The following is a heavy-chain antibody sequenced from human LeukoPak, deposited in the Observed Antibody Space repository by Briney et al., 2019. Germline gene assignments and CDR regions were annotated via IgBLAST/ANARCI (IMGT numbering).Heavy chain of an antibody. CDR1: GGSISSYY. Sequence: SETLSLTCTVSGGSISSYYWSWIRQPAGKGLDWIGRIYTSGSTNYNPSLKSRVTMSVDTSKNQFSLKLSSVTAADTAVYYCARARSYGVFDYWGQGTLVTVSS. J-gene: IGHJ4*02. CDR3: ARARSYGVFDY. V-gene: IGHV4-4*07. CDR2: IYTSGST. D-gene: IGHD5-18*01.